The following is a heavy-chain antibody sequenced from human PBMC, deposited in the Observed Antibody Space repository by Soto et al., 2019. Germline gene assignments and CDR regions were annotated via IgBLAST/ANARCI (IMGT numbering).Heavy chain of an antibody. J-gene: IGHJ4*02. CDR3: ARDRGYYDSSGYFDY. V-gene: IGHV3-11*01. CDR2: ISSSDNII. CDR1: GFIFSDYY. D-gene: IGHD3-22*01. Sequence: GGSLRLSCAASGFIFSDYYISWIRQAPGKGLEWISYISSSDNIIYYADSVKGRFTISRDSAKNSLYLQMNSLRAEDTAVYYCARDRGYYDSSGYFDYWGQGTLVTVSS.